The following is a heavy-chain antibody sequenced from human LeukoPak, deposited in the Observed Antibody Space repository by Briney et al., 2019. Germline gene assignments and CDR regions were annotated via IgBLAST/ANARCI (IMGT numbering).Heavy chain of an antibody. D-gene: IGHD3-10*01. CDR1: GFTFSSYE. CDR2: ISSSGSTI. J-gene: IGHJ3*02. V-gene: IGHV3-48*03. CDR3: AKDGRQRKTYFYGSGSANAFDI. Sequence: SGGSLRLSCAASGFTFSSYEMNWVRQAPGKGLEWVSYISSSGSTIYYADSVKGRFTISRDNAKNSLYLQMNSLGPEDTAVYYCAKDGRQRKTYFYGSGSANAFDIWGQGTMVTVSP.